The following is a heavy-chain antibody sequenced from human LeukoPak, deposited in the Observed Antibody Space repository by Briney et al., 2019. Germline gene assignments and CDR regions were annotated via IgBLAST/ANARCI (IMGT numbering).Heavy chain of an antibody. J-gene: IGHJ6*02. CDR1: GFTFSSYW. CDR2: INKDGGEK. CDR3: ARDRREYCSGGSCRFYGMDV. Sequence: PGGSLRLSCAASGFTFSSYWMSWVRQAPGKGLEWVAHINKDGGEKYYVDSVKGRFTISRDNAKNSLYLQMNSLRAEDTAVYYCARDRREYCSGGSCRFYGMDVWGQGTTVTVS. D-gene: IGHD2-15*01. V-gene: IGHV3-7*01.